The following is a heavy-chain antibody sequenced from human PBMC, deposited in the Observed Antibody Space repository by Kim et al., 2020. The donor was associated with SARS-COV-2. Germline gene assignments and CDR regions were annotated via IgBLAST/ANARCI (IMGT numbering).Heavy chain of an antibody. V-gene: IGHV3-11*06. Sequence: RFTISRDNAKNSLYLQMNSLRAEDTAVYYCARDWYYYGSGTSLYYYGMDVWGQGTTVTVSS. D-gene: IGHD3-10*01. CDR3: ARDWYYYGSGTSLYYYGMDV. J-gene: IGHJ6*02.